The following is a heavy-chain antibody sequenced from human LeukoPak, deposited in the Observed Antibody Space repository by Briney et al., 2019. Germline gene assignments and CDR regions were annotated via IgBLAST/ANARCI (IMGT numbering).Heavy chain of an antibody. CDR2: MNPNSGNT. J-gene: IGHJ4*02. CDR3: ARGVSMVRGVTWYYFDY. D-gene: IGHD3-10*01. CDR1: GYTFTSYD. V-gene: IGHV1-8*03. Sequence: GASVKVSCKASGYTFTSYDINWVRQATGQGLEWMGWMNPNSGNTGYAQKFQGRVTITRNTSISTAYMELSSLRSEDTAVYYCARGVSMVRGVTWYYFDYWGQGTLVTVSS.